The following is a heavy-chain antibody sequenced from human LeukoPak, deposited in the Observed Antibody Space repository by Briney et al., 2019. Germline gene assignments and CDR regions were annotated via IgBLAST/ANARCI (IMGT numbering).Heavy chain of an antibody. V-gene: IGHV3-23*01. J-gene: IGHJ5*02. CDR2: ISGSGGST. D-gene: IGHD3-22*01. CDR1: GFTLSNYW. CDR3: AKISTYYYDSSGYYLRWFDP. Sequence: GGSLRLSCAVSGFTLSNYWMHWVRQAPGKGLEWISAISGSGGSTYCADPVKGRFTISRDNSKNTLYLQMNSLRAEDTAVYYCAKISTYYYDSSGYYLRWFDPWGQGTLVTVSS.